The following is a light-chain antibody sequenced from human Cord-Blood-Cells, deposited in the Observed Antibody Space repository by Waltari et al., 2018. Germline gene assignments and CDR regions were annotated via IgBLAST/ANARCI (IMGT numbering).Light chain of an antibody. Sequence: DIVMNQSPDSLDVRLGERGTRNCTSSQSVLYSSNNKNDLAWYQQKPGQPPKLLIHWASTRESGVHDRFSGIRSWTDFTLTISSQKAEVGAVYCGQKYYSTPFSFGPGTKVDSK. CDR1: QSVLYSSNNKND. V-gene: IGKV4-1*01. CDR2: WAS. J-gene: IGKJ3*01. CDR3: QKYYSTPFS.